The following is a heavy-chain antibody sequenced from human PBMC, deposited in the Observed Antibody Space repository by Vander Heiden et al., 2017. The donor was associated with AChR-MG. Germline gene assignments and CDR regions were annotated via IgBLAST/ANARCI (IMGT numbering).Heavy chain of an antibody. V-gene: IGHV3-53*01. CDR3: ARDHYYDSIGYLRYAFDI. CDR1: GFTVSSHY. J-gene: IGHJ3*02. CDR2: IYSGGST. Sequence: EVQLVESGGGLIKPGGSLRLSCAASGFTVSSHYMSWVRQAPGKGLEWVSVIYSGGSTYYADSVKGRFTISRDNSKNTLYLQMNSLRAEDTAVYYCARDHYYDSIGYLRYAFDIWGQGTMVTVSS. D-gene: IGHD3-22*01.